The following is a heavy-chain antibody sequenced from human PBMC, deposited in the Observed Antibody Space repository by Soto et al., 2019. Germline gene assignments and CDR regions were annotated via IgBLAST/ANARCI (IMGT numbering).Heavy chain of an antibody. Sequence: QVHLVESGGGVVQPGRSLKLSCAAPGFIFSSFGMHWVRQAPGKGLEWVAHIWYDGSNTYYADSVKGRFTISRDNSRNTLYLQMNSLRAEDTAVYHCVRDLLGSGGHFDYWGQGTLVTVSS. D-gene: IGHD7-27*01. CDR3: VRDLLGSGGHFDY. CDR2: IWYDGSNT. J-gene: IGHJ4*02. CDR1: GFIFSSFG. V-gene: IGHV3-33*01.